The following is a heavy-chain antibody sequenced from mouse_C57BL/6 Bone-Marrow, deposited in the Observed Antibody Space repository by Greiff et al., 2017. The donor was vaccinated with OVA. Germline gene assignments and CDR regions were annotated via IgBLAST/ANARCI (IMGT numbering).Heavy chain of an antibody. Sequence: EVMLVESGGGLVQPGGSLSLSCATSGFTFSDFYMEWVRQAPGKGLEWIAASRNKANDYTTEYSASVKGRFIVSRDTSQSILYLQMNALRAEDTAIYYCARGTVDYAMDYWGQGTSVTVSS. CDR1: GFTFSDFY. D-gene: IGHD1-1*01. J-gene: IGHJ4*01. CDR2: SRNKANDYTT. CDR3: ARGTVDYAMDY. V-gene: IGHV7-1*01.